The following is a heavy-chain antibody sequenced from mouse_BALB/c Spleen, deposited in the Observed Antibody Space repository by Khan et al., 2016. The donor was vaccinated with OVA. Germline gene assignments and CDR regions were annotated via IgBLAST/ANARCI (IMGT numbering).Heavy chain of an antibody. CDR3: TRIYRSDFDY. CDR1: GYSFTGYF. Sequence: EVQLQQSGPEVVRPGASVKISCTASGYSFTGYFMNWVMQSHGKSLEWIGRINPHIGETFYNQRFKDKATLTVDESSSTAHMERRSLASEDSAVYYCTRIYRSDFDYWGQGTTLTVSP. V-gene: IGHV1-20*02. D-gene: IGHD1-1*01. J-gene: IGHJ2*01. CDR2: INPHIGET.